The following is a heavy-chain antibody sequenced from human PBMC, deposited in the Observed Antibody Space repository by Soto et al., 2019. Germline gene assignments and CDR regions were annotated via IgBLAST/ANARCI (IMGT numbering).Heavy chain of an antibody. V-gene: IGHV3-64*02. D-gene: IGHD2-8*01. CDR1: GFTFSSYA. Sequence: EVQLVESGEGLVQPGGSLRLSCAASGFTFSSYAMHWVRQAPGKGLEYVSAISSNGGSTYYADSVKGRFTISRDNSKNTLYLQMGSLRAEDMAVYYCARGALDRSTNLFDYWGQGTLVTVSS. CDR2: ISSNGGST. CDR3: ARGALDRSTNLFDY. J-gene: IGHJ4*02.